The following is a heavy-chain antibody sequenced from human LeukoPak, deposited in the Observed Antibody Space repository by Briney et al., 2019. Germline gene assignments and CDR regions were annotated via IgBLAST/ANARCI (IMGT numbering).Heavy chain of an antibody. J-gene: IGHJ4*02. CDR2: INHSGST. CDR3: ARPVQTYYYDSSGYSAPQPFGY. D-gene: IGHD3-22*01. V-gene: IGHV4-34*01. Sequence: SETLSLTCAVYVGSFSGYYWSWIRQPPGKGLDWIGEINHSGSTNYNPSLKSRVTISVDTSKNQFSLKLSSVTAADTAVYYCARPVQTYYYDSSGYSAPQPFGYWGQGTLVTVSS. CDR1: VGSFSGYY.